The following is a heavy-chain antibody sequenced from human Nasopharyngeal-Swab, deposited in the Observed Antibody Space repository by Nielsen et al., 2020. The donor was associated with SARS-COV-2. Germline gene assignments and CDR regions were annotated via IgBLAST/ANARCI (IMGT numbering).Heavy chain of an antibody. D-gene: IGHD3-22*01. V-gene: IGHV4-31*02. CDR3: ARATKIVVVIGAFDI. J-gene: IGHJ3*02. Sequence: WIRQPPGKGLEWIGYIYYSGSTYYNPSLKSRVTISVDTSKNQFSLKLSSVTAADTAVYYCARATKIVVVIGAFDIWGQGTMVTVSS. CDR2: IYYSGST.